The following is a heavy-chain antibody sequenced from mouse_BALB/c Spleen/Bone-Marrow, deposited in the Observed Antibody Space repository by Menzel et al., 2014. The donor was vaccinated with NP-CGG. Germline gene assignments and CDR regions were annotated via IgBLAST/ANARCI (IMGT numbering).Heavy chain of an antibody. CDR1: GFTFSSFG. V-gene: IGHV5-17*02. J-gene: IGHJ4*01. D-gene: IGHD1-2*01. CDR2: ISGGSSII. CDR3: ARKDYFGYAAMDY. Sequence: EVKLVESGGGLVQPGGSRKLSCAASGFTFSSFGMHWVRQAPEKGLEWVAYISGGSSIIYYADTVKGRFTISRDNPKNTLFLQMTSLRSEDTAIYYCARKDYFGYAAMDYWGQGTPVTVSS.